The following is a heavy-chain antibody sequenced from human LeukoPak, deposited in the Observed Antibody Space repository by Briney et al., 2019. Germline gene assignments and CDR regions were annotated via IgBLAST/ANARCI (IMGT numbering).Heavy chain of an antibody. J-gene: IGHJ6*02. Sequence: ASVKVSCKASGYTFTSYGISWVRQAPGQGLEWMGWIRAYNGSTNYAQKLQGRVTMTTDTSTSTAYMELRSLRSDDTAVYYCARLDYYDSSGYLPKTGYYYGMDVWGQGTTVTVSS. CDR3: ARLDYYDSSGYLPKTGYYYGMDV. CDR2: IRAYNGST. CDR1: GYTFTSYG. D-gene: IGHD3-22*01. V-gene: IGHV1-18*01.